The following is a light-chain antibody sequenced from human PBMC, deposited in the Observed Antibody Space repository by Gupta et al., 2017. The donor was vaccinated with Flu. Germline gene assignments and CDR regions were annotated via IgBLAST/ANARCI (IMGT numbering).Light chain of an antibody. CDR2: GAS. CDR1: QSGARN. CDR3: QQYNNWPRT. J-gene: IGKJ1*01. Sequence: PATLSVSPGERATLSCRASQSGARNLAGYQQKPGQAPRLLIDGASTRATGIPARFSCSGSGTEFTLTITSLQSEDFAVYYCQQYNNWPRTCGQGTKVEIK. V-gene: IGKV3-15*01.